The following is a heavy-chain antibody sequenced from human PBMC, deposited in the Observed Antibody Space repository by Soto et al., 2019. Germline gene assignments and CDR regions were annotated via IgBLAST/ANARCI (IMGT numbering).Heavy chain of an antibody. CDR3: ARDGSLNDYIWGSYCYTTRGGGYYFDY. CDR2: INPNSGGT. D-gene: IGHD3-16*02. V-gene: IGHV1-2*04. J-gene: IGHJ4*02. Sequence: ASVKVSCKASGYTFTGYYMHWVRQAPGQGLEWMGWINPNSGGTNYAQKFQGWVTMARDTSISTAYMELSRLRSDDTAVYYCARDGSLNDYIWGSYCYTTRGGGYYFDYWGQGTLVTVSS. CDR1: GYTFTGYY.